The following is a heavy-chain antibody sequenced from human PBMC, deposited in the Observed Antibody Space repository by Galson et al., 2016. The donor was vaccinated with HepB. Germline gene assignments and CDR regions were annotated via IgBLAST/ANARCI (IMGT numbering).Heavy chain of an antibody. D-gene: IGHD3-10*01. CDR2: ISGSGDTT. CDR1: GFTFSSFA. Sequence: SLRLSCAASGFTFSSFAMTWVRQAPGKGLEWVSLISGSGDTTYYTDSVKGRFTISRDNSKNTLYLQMNSLRAEDTAVYYCAKYNVGDQVVLGFGFWGQGTLVTVSS. CDR3: AKYNVGDQVVLGFGF. J-gene: IGHJ4*02. V-gene: IGHV3-23*01.